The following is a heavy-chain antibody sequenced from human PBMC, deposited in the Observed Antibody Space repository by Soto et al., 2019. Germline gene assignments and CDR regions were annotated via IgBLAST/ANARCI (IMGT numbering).Heavy chain of an antibody. Sequence: QVQLVQSGVEVKKPGASVKVSCKASGYTFTSYGISWVRQAPGQGLEWMGWISGYNGNTNYVQKLQGRVTMTTDTSTSTAYMELRRLRSDDTAVYYCARGSRYCSSTSCYNLDYWGQGTLVTVSS. D-gene: IGHD2-2*01. CDR3: ARGSRYCSSTSCYNLDY. CDR1: GYTFTSYG. J-gene: IGHJ4*02. V-gene: IGHV1-18*01. CDR2: ISGYNGNT.